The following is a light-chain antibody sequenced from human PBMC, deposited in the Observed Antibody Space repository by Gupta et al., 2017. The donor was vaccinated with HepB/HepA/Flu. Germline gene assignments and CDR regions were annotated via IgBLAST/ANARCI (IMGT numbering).Light chain of an antibody. CDR3: MQRIEFPWT. J-gene: IGKJ1*01. V-gene: IGKV2-40*01. Sequence: DIVMTQTPLSLPVTPGEPASISCRSSQSLLNSDNGNTYLDWYLQKPVQSPQLLIYTVSYRASGVPDRFSGSGSGTDFTLRISRVEADDAGVYYCMQRIEFPWTFGQGTKVEIK. CDR1: QSLLNSDNGNTY. CDR2: TVS.